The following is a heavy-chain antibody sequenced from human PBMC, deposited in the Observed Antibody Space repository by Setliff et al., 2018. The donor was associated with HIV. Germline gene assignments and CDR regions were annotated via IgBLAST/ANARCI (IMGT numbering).Heavy chain of an antibody. V-gene: IGHV4-30-4*01. D-gene: IGHD2-2*01. CDR3: ARQSTTSRDFDS. CDR2: VSYTGTT. Sequence: TLSLTCTASYATISTADYYWSWIRQPPGKGLEWIGFVSYTGTTHYNPSLKSRLTISIDASKNKFSLQLSSVTAADTAVYYCARQSTTSRDFDSWGQGTLVTVSS. CDR1: YATISTADYY. J-gene: IGHJ4*02.